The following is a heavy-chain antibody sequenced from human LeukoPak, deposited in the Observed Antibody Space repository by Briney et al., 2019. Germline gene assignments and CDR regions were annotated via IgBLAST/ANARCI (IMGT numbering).Heavy chain of an antibody. CDR3: ARLITGTTTAFDI. CDR2: VYTSGST. J-gene: IGHJ3*02. V-gene: IGHV4-4*07. D-gene: IGHD1-7*01. CDR1: GGSISGYY. Sequence: SETLSLTCSVSGGSISGYYWTWIRQPAGKGLEWIGRVYTSGSTHYNPSLKTRLTMSVDASKNQFSLKLSSVTAADTAVYYCARLITGTTTAFDIWGQGTMVTVSS.